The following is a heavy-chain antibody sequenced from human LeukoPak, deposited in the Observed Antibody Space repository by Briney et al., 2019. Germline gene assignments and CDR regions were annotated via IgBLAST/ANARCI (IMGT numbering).Heavy chain of an antibody. J-gene: IGHJ4*02. D-gene: IGHD3-16*02. CDR2: INHSGST. V-gene: IGHV4-34*01. CDR3: ARLYDYGWGSYRYGTRDY. CDR1: GGSFSGYY. Sequence: SETLSLTCAVYGGSFSGYYWSWIRQPPGKGLEWIGEINHSGSTNYNPSLKSRVTISVDTSKNQFSLKLSSVTAADTAVYYCARLYDYGWGSYRYGTRDYWGQGTLVTVSS.